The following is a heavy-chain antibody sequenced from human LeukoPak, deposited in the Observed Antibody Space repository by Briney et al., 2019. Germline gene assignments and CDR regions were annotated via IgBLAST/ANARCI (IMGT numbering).Heavy chain of an antibody. D-gene: IGHD3-10*01. CDR2: IIPIFGTA. Sequence: SVKVSCKASGGTFSSYAISWVRQAPGQGLEWMGGIIPIFGTANYAQKFQGRVTITADESTSTAYMELSSLRSEDTAVYYCASAGAYGSGRDWFDPWGQGTLVTVSS. CDR1: GGTFSSYA. V-gene: IGHV1-69*13. CDR3: ASAGAYGSGRDWFDP. J-gene: IGHJ5*02.